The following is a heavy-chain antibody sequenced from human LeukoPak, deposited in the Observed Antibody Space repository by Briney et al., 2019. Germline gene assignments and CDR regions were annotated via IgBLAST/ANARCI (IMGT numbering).Heavy chain of an antibody. CDR2: IYTSGST. CDR3: ARDNRGDWSGYYYY. V-gene: IGHV4-61*02. D-gene: IGHD3-3*01. J-gene: IGHJ4*02. CDR1: GGSISSGSYY. Sequence: ASETLSLTCTVSGGSISSGSYYWSWIRQPAGEGLEWIGRIYTSGSTNYNPSLKSRVTISVDTSKNQFSLKLSSVTAADTAVYYCARDNRGDWSGYYYYWGQGTLVTVSS.